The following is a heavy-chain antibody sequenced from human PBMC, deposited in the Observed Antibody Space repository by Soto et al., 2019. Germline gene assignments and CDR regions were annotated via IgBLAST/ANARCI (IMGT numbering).Heavy chain of an antibody. V-gene: IGHV3-74*01. CDR2: MDSEGTST. CDR3: SRGPPKISGNYYNGDY. J-gene: IGHJ4*02. Sequence: GGSLTLSCAASGFTFSSHWKHWARQAPGQGLVWVSRMDSEGTSTNYADSVKGRFTISRDNAKNTLYLQMNSLRAEDTAVYYCSRGPPKISGNYYNGDYWGQGTLVTVSS. CDR1: GFTFSSHW. D-gene: IGHD3-10*01.